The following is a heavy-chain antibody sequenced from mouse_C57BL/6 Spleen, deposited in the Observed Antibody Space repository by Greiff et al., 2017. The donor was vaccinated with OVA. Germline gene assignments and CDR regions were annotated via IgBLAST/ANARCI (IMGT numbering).Heavy chain of an antibody. D-gene: IGHD2-1*01. V-gene: IGHV1-52*01. CDR1: GYTFTRYW. CDR2: IDPSASET. J-gene: IGHJ4*01. Sequence: QVQLQQPGAELVRPGSSVKLSCKASGYTFTRYWMHWVKQRPIQGLEWIGNIDPSASETHYNPKFKDKATLTVDKSSSTAYMQLSSLTSGDSAVYYCARYGNYGVAMDYWGQGTSGTVSS. CDR3: ARYGNYGVAMDY.